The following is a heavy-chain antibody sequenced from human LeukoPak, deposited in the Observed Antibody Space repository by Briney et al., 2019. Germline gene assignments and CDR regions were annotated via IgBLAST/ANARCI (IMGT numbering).Heavy chain of an antibody. J-gene: IGHJ6*03. CDR3: ARIIAAAGENYMDV. D-gene: IGHD6-13*01. Sequence: ASVKVSCKASGYTFISYGISWVRQAPGQGLEWMGWISAYNGNTNYAQKLQGRVTMTTDTSTSTAYMELRSLRSDDTAVYYCARIIAAAGENYMDVWGKGTTVTVSS. CDR2: ISAYNGNT. CDR1: GYTFISYG. V-gene: IGHV1-18*01.